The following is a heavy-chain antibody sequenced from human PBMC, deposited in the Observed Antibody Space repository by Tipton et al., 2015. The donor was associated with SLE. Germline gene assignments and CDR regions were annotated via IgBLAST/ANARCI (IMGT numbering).Heavy chain of an antibody. CDR2: VSWNNDSI. V-gene: IGHV3-9*01. D-gene: IGHD2-2*01. CDR3: AKAPLETCSGARCYCFDY. CDR1: GFFFDDYT. J-gene: IGHJ4*02. Sequence: SLRLSCAASGFFFDDYTMHWVRQAPGKGLEWVSGVSWNNDSIGYADSVKGRFTISRDNAKNSLYLQMNSLRADDTAIYYCAKAPLETCSGARCYCFDYWGQGTVVTVSS.